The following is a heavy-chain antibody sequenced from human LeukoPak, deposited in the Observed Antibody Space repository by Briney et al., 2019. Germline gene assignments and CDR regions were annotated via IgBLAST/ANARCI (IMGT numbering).Heavy chain of an antibody. D-gene: IGHD5-18*01. V-gene: IGHV4-59*01. CDR3: ARAGYSYGLHFDY. Sequence: SETLSLTCTASGGSISSYYWSWIRQPPGKGLEWIGYIYYSGSTNYNPSLKSRVTISVDTSKNQFSLKLRSVTAADTAVYYCARAGYSYGLHFDYWGQGTLVTVSS. CDR2: IYYSGST. CDR1: GGSISSYY. J-gene: IGHJ4*02.